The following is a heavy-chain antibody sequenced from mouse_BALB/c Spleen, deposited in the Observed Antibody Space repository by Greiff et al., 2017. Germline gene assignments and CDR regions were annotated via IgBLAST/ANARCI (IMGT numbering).Heavy chain of an antibody. V-gene: IGHV5-6-5*01. J-gene: IGHJ3*01. Sequence: DVQLQESGGGLVKPGGSLKLSCAASGFTFSSYAMSWVRQTPEKRLEWVASISSGGSTYYPDSVKGRFTISRDNARNILYLQMSSLRSEDTAMYYCARWDYYGSSYGFAYWGQGTLVTVSA. CDR1: GFTFSSYA. CDR3: ARWDYYGSSYGFAY. CDR2: ISSGGST. D-gene: IGHD1-1*01.